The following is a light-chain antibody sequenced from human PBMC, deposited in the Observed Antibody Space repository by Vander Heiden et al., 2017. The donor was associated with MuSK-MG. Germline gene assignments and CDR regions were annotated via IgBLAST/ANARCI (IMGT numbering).Light chain of an antibody. Sequence: DIVMSQSLLSLPVTPGEPASISCSSSQRLLHSNGYNYLDWYLQKPGQSPQVLIYLGSNRASGVPDRFSGSGSGTDFTLKISRVEAEDVGVYYCRQALQTPRTFGQGTKVEIK. J-gene: IGKJ1*01. CDR3: RQALQTPRT. CDR1: QRLLHSNGYNY. V-gene: IGKV2-28*01. CDR2: LGS.